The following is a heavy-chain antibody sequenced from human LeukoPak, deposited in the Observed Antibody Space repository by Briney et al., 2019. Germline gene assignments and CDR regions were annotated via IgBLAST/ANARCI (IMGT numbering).Heavy chain of an antibody. V-gene: IGHV1-2*06. J-gene: IGHJ4*02. CDR3: ARKITALDY. D-gene: IGHD3-16*01. CDR2: INPNSGGT. Sequence: ASVKVSCKASGYTFTGYYMHWVRQAPGQGLEWMGRINPNSGGTNYAQKFQGRVTMTRDTSINTIYMELGRLTGDDTAVYYCARKITALDYWGQGTQISV. CDR1: GYTFTGYY.